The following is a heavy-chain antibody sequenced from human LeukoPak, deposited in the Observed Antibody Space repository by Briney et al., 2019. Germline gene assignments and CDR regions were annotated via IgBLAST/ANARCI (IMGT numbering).Heavy chain of an antibody. Sequence: NPSETLSLTCTVSGYSISSGYYWGWIRQPPGKGLEWIGSIYHSGSTYYNPSLKSRVTISVDTSKNQFSLKLSSVTAADTAVYYCARDGEVLSSSWFWFDPWGQGTLVTVSS. V-gene: IGHV4-38-2*02. CDR3: ARDGEVLSSSWFWFDP. J-gene: IGHJ5*02. CDR1: GYSISSGYY. CDR2: IYHSGST. D-gene: IGHD6-13*01.